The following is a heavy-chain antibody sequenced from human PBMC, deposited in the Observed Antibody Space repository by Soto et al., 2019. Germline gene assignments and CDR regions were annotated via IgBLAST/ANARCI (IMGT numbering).Heavy chain of an antibody. CDR3: ARDVSNYDILTGYYNGWFDP. J-gene: IGHJ5*02. CDR2: IIPILGIA. D-gene: IGHD3-9*01. CDR1: GGTFSSYT. Sequence: QVQLVQSGAEVKKPGSSVKVSCKASGGTFSSYTISWVRQAPGQGLEWMGRIIPILGIANYAQKFQGRVTITADKSTSTAYMELISLRSEDTAVYYCARDVSNYDILTGYYNGWFDPWGQGTLVTVSS. V-gene: IGHV1-69*08.